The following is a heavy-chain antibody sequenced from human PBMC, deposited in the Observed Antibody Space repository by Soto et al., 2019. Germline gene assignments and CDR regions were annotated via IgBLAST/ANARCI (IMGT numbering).Heavy chain of an antibody. D-gene: IGHD4-17*01. CDR2: INSDGSST. Sequence: EVQLVESGGGLVQPGWSLRLSCAASGFTFSSYWMHWVRQAPGKGLVWVSRINSDGSSTSYADYVKGRFTISRDNAKNTLYLQMNSLRAEDTAVYYCARGSHYGDYVYWYFDLWVRGTLVTVSS. J-gene: IGHJ2*01. CDR1: GFTFSSYW. CDR3: ARGSHYGDYVYWYFDL. V-gene: IGHV3-74*01.